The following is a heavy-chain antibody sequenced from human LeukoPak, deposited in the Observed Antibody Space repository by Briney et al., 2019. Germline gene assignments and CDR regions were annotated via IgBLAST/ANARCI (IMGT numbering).Heavy chain of an antibody. D-gene: IGHD3-16*01. V-gene: IGHV3-7*01. Sequence: GGSLRLSCAASGFTFSGYCMSWVRQAPGKGLEWVANIKQDGSEKYYVDSVKGRFTISRDNAKNSLYLQMNSLRADETAVYYCARAPRGGLSYNYYYMDVWGEGTTVIVSS. J-gene: IGHJ6*03. CDR1: GFTFSGYC. CDR3: ARAPRGGLSYNYYYMDV. CDR2: IKQDGSEK.